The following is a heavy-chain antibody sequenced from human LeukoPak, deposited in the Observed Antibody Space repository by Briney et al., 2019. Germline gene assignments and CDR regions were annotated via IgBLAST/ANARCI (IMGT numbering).Heavy chain of an antibody. Sequence: ASVKVSCKASGYTFTSYGISWVRQAPGQGLEWMGWINPNSGGTNYAQKLQGRVTMTTDTSTSTAYMELRSLRSDDTAVYYCAREDMAVAGTDYWGQGTLVTVSS. D-gene: IGHD6-19*01. CDR3: AREDMAVAGTDY. CDR2: INPNSGGT. J-gene: IGHJ4*02. V-gene: IGHV1-18*01. CDR1: GYTFTSYG.